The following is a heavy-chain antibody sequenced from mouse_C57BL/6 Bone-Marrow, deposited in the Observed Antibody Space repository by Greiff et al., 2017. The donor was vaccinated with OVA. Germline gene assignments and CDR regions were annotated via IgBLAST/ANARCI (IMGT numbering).Heavy chain of an antibody. CDR1: GYTFTSYW. D-gene: IGHD2-4*01. CDR3: ARPYDYDRDYYAMDY. Sequence: VQLQQPGAELVKPGASVKLSCKASGYTFTSYWMHWVKQRPGHGLEWIGMIHPNSGSTNYNEKFKSKATLTVDKSSSTAYMQLSSLTSEDSAVYYCARPYDYDRDYYAMDYWGQGTSVTVSS. CDR2: IHPNSGST. J-gene: IGHJ4*01. V-gene: IGHV1-64*01.